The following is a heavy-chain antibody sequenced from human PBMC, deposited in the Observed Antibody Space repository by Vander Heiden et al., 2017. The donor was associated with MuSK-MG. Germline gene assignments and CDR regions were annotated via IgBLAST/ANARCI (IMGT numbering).Heavy chain of an antibody. J-gene: IGHJ3*02. V-gene: IGHV2-70*15. CDR3: ARMDRGVAGPRSAFDI. D-gene: IGHD6-19*01. CDR1: GFSLSTTGMC. Sequence: QVTLRESGPALVKPTQTLTLTCTFSGFSLSTTGMCVSWIRQPPGKALEWLARIDWDDDKYYSTSLKTRLTISKDTSKNQVVLTMTNVDPVDTATYYCARMDRGVAGPRSAFDIWGRGTMVTVSS. CDR2: IDWDDDK.